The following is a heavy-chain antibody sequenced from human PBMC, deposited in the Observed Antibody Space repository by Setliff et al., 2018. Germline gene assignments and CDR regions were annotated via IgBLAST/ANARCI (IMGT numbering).Heavy chain of an antibody. CDR1: GGTFSSYG. D-gene: IGHD3-22*01. CDR2: TIPIFGTT. Sequence: GASVKVSCKASGGTFSSYGISWVRQAPGQGLEWMGGTIPIFGTTDYAQKFQGRVTIITDXSTSTAFMQXSXXXSXXXAVYYCVREGVDSRSSTDYRYYMDVWGKGTTVTVSS. J-gene: IGHJ6*03. CDR3: VREGVDSRSSTDYRYYMDV. V-gene: IGHV1-69*05.